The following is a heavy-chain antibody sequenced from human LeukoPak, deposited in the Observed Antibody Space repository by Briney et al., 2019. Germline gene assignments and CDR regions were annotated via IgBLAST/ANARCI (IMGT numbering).Heavy chain of an antibody. CDR3: AKDAYRASSGLVDY. V-gene: IGHV3-23*01. CDR1: GFTFSNYA. J-gene: IGHJ4*02. Sequence: QPGGSLRLSCATSGFTFSNYAVSWVRQAPGKGLEWVSSISGSGGTTYYADSVKGRFTISRDNCKNTLYLQMNGLRPEDTAVYYCAKDAYRASSGLVDYWGQGTLVTVSS. CDR2: ISGSGGTT. D-gene: IGHD2-21*01.